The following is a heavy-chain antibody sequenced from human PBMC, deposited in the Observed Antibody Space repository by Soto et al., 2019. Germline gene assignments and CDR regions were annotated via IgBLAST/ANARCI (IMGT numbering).Heavy chain of an antibody. CDR2: IDPSDSYT. D-gene: IGHD6-13*01. Sequence: GESLKISCKGSGYSFTSYWISWVRQMPGKGLGWMGRIDPSDSYTNYSPSFQGHVTISADKSISTAYLQWSSLKASDTAMYYCARRRRIAAAGTSYYYYYGMDVWGQGTTVTVSS. V-gene: IGHV5-10-1*01. CDR1: GYSFTSYW. CDR3: ARRRRIAAAGTSYYYYYGMDV. J-gene: IGHJ6*02.